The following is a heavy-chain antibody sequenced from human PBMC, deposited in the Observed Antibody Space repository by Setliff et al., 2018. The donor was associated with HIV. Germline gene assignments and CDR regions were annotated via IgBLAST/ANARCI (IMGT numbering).Heavy chain of an antibody. D-gene: IGHD2-2*01. CDR2: VIPILGIA. CDR3: ARYGGYCSSTSCPPSSYYYYYMDV. CDR1: GGTFSSYA. Sequence: SVKVSCKASGGTFSSYAISWVRQAPGQGLEWMGGVIPILGIANYAQKFQGRVTITTDESTSTAYMELSSLRSEDTAVYYCARYGGYCSSTSCPPSSYYYYYMDVWGKGTTVTVSS. V-gene: IGHV1-69*10. J-gene: IGHJ6*03.